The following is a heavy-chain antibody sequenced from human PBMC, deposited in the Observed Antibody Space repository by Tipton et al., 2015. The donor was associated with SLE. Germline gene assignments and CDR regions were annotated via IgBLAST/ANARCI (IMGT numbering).Heavy chain of an antibody. CDR3: ARTRLGELSLALSRSPLDY. V-gene: IGHV3-11*04. J-gene: IGHJ4*02. CDR2: MSYSGSII. D-gene: IGHD3-16*02. Sequence: SLRLSCAASGFTLSDYYMYWIRQAPGKGLEWVSFMSYSGSIIYYADSVRGRFTISRDNAKNSVYLQMNSLRAEDTAVYYCARTRLGELSLALSRSPLDYWGQGTLVTVSS. CDR1: GFTLSDYY.